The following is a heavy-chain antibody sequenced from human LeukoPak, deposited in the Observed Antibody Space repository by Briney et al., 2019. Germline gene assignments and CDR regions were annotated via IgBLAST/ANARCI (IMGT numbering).Heavy chain of an antibody. Sequence: ASVKVSCKASGYTFTSYAMHWVRQAPGQRLEWMGWINAGNGNTKYSQKFQGRVTIARDTSASTAYMELSSLRSEDTAVYYGAREDTAMVNIDYWGQGTLVTVSS. V-gene: IGHV1-3*01. CDR3: AREDTAMVNIDY. CDR2: INAGNGNT. D-gene: IGHD5-18*01. CDR1: GYTFTSYA. J-gene: IGHJ4*02.